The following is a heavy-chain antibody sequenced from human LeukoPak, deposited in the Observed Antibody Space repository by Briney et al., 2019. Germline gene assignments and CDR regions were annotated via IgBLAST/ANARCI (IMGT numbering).Heavy chain of an antibody. J-gene: IGHJ5*02. CDR1: GGSFSGYY. D-gene: IGHD2-15*01. CDR2: INHSGST. V-gene: IGHV4-34*01. CDR3: ARRVVVVVAATNWFDP. Sequence: SETLSLTCAVYGGSFSGYYWSWIRQPPGKGLEWIGEINHSGSTNYNPSLKSRVTISVDTSKNQFSLKLSSVTAADTAVYYCARRVVVVVAATNWFDPWGQGTLVTVSS.